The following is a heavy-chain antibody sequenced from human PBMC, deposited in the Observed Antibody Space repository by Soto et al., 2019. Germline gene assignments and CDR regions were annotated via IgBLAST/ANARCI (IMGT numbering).Heavy chain of an antibody. CDR3: ARDRCTTDRCYTHHFDV. D-gene: IGHD2-8*01. CDR1: GYTFSAYG. J-gene: IGHJ6*02. V-gene: IGHV1-18*04. Sequence: QVQLLQSGGEVTKPGASVKVSCKSSGYTFSAYGVSWVRQAPGQGLEWLGWISVYTGNTKQAQKFPDRVNLTTEASTGTAYLELRSLRSDDTAVYYCARDRCTTDRCYTHHFDVWGQGTTVTFSS. CDR2: ISVYTGNT.